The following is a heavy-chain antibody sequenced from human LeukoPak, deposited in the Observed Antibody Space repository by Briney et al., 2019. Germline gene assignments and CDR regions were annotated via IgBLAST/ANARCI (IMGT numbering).Heavy chain of an antibody. CDR2: IYHGGST. V-gene: IGHV4-4*02. CDR1: GGSISTTDW. J-gene: IGHJ3*02. CDR3: ARDGAATISGYAFDI. D-gene: IGHD5-24*01. Sequence: KASETLSLTCAVSGGSISTTDWWSWVRQPPGKGLEWIGQIYHGGSTNFNPSLKSRVTISVDKSKNQFSLELNSVTAADTAVYYCARDGAATISGYAFDIWGQGTMVTVSS.